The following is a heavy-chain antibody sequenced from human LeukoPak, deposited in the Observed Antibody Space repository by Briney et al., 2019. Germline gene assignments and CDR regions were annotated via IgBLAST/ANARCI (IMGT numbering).Heavy chain of an antibody. J-gene: IGHJ3*02. CDR3: ARGDGDGPARRAFDI. CDR1: GYTFTGYY. CDR2: INPTSGDT. D-gene: IGHD7-27*01. Sequence: ASVKVSCKASGYTFTGYYIHWVQQAPGQGLEWVGWINPTSGDTNYVQKFQGRVTMTRDRSISTAYMELSGMTSDDTAVYYCARGDGDGPARRAFDIWGQGTRVTVSS. V-gene: IGHV1-2*02.